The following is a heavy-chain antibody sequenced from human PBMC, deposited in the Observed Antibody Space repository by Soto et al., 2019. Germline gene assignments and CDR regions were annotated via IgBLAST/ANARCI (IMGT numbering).Heavy chain of an antibody. D-gene: IGHD2-15*01. CDR3: ARSPRYCSGGSCYRFDY. J-gene: IGHJ4*02. CDR1: GYTFTSYD. V-gene: IGHV1-8*01. Sequence: QVQLVQSGAEVKKPGASVKVSCKASGYTFTSYDINWVRQATGQGLEWMGWMNPNSGNTGYAQKFQGRVTMTRNTSISTAYMELSSLRSEDTAVYYCARSPRYCSGGSCYRFDYWGQGTLVTVSS. CDR2: MNPNSGNT.